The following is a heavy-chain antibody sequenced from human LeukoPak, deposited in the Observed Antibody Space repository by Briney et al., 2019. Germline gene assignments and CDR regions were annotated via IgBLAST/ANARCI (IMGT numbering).Heavy chain of an antibody. Sequence: GGSLRLSCAASGFTFSSYWMSWVRQAPGKGLEWVSNIKQDGSDKYYVDSVKGRFTISRDNAKNSLYLQMNSLRAEDTAVYYCARAHTPYSSGWYRYWGQGTLVTVSS. CDR2: IKQDGSDK. J-gene: IGHJ4*02. V-gene: IGHV3-7*01. CDR1: GFTFSSYW. CDR3: ARAHTPYSSGWYRY. D-gene: IGHD6-19*01.